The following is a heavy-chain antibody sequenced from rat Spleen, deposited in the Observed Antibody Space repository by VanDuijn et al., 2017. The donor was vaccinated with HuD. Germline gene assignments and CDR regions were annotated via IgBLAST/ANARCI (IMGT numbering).Heavy chain of an antibody. Sequence: EVQLVETGGGFVQPGRSLKLSCVASGFTFSRYWMYWIRQAPGKGLECVSSINGDGGSTYYPDSVKGRFTISRDNAENTVYLQMNSLRSEDTATYYCARHGGLRNWFAYWGQGTLVTVSP. J-gene: IGHJ3*01. CDR2: INGDGGST. V-gene: IGHV5-58*01. D-gene: IGHD1-11*01. CDR1: GFTFSRYW. CDR3: ARHGGLRNWFAY.